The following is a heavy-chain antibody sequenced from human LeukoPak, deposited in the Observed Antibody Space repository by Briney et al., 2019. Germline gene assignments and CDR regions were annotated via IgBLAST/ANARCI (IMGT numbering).Heavy chain of an antibody. CDR1: GGSFSGYY. Sequence: PSETLSLTCAVYGGSFSGYYWSWIRQPPGKGLEWIGEINHSGSTNYNPSLKRRVTISVDTSKNQFSLKLSSVTAADTAVYYCARSVVVVVAAPYYFDYWGQGTLVTVSS. CDR2: INHSGST. D-gene: IGHD2-15*01. V-gene: IGHV4-34*01. J-gene: IGHJ4*02. CDR3: ARSVVVVVAAPYYFDY.